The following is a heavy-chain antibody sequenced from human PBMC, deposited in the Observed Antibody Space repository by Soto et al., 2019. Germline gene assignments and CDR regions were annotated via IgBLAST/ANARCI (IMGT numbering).Heavy chain of an antibody. CDR3: ARDPIPGAPDYLDY. J-gene: IGHJ4*02. Sequence: QVHLVESGGGVVQPGRSLRLSCVASGFTFSTHVLHWVRQAPGKGLEWVAVASPTETIKIYADSVKGRFTIPRDNSRSTLYLQMNSLRPEDTAIYYCARDPIPGAPDYLDYWGQGTLVTVSS. CDR1: GFTFSTHV. D-gene: IGHD2-2*01. CDR2: ASPTETIK. V-gene: IGHV3-30-3*01.